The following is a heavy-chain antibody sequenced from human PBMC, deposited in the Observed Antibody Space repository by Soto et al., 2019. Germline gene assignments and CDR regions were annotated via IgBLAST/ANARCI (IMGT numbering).Heavy chain of an antibody. V-gene: IGHV3-74*01. D-gene: IGHD3-22*01. CDR1: GFTFSNYW. J-gene: IGHJ4*02. Sequence: EVQLVESGGGVVQPGGSLRLSCAASGFTFSNYWMFWVRQLPGTGLVWVSRINPDGSITNYADSVKGRFTISRDNAENTLYLQMSSLRVEDTAVYYCVRDSSGTYWGQGTLVTVSS. CDR2: INPDGSIT. CDR3: VRDSSGTY.